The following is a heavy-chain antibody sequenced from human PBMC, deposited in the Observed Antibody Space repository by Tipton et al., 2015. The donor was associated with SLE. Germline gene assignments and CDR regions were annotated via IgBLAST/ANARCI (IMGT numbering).Heavy chain of an antibody. CDR3: ARLWSGYHHVPVESD. Sequence: TLSLTCTVSGYSISSGYYWSWIRQPPGKGLQWVGHIYHSGTTYYNPSLNSRVSMSLDTSKNQFYLKLNSVTAADTAVYYCARLWSGYHHVPVESDWGQGTLVTVSS. J-gene: IGHJ4*02. CDR1: GYSISSGYY. CDR2: IYHSGTT. D-gene: IGHD3-3*01. V-gene: IGHV4-38-2*02.